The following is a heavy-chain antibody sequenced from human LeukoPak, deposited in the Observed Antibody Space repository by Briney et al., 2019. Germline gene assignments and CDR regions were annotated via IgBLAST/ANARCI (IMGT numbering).Heavy chain of an antibody. CDR1: GYTFTSYG. CDR2: IGAYNGNT. V-gene: IGHV1-18*01. J-gene: IGHJ5*02. Sequence: ASVKVSCKASGYTFTSYGISWVRQAPGQGLEWMGWIGAYNGNTSYAQKFQGTVTMTTDASTSTAYMELRSLRSDDTAVYYCARAGSNSNYPSEIRFDPWGQGTLVTVSS. CDR3: ARAGSNSNYPSEIRFDP. D-gene: IGHD4-11*01.